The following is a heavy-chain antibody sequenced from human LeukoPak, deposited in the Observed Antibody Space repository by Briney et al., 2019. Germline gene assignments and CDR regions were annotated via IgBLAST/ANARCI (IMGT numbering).Heavy chain of an antibody. V-gene: IGHV3-53*01. CDR3: ASGSGSYRTPYYYMDV. CDR1: GFTVSSNY. Sequence: GGSLRLSCAASGFTVSSNYMSWVRQAPGKGLEWVSIIYSGGSTYYADSVKGRFNISRDNSKNTRYLQMNSLRAEDTAVYYCASGSGSYRTPYYYMDVWGKGTTVTVSS. CDR2: IYSGGST. J-gene: IGHJ6*03. D-gene: IGHD3-10*01.